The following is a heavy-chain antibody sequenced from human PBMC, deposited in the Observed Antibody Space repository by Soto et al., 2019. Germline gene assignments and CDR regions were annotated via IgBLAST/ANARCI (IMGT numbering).Heavy chain of an antibody. CDR1: GYSFTSYW. CDR3: ARRATAYYYDSSGLDYYYYYGMDV. D-gene: IGHD3-22*01. Sequence: GESLKISCKGSGYSFTSYWIGWVHQMPGKGLEWMGIIYPGDSDTRYSPSFQGQVTISADKSISTAYLQWSSLKASDTAMYYCARRATAYYYDSSGLDYYYYYGMDVWGQGTTVTVSS. J-gene: IGHJ6*02. CDR2: IYPGDSDT. V-gene: IGHV5-51*07.